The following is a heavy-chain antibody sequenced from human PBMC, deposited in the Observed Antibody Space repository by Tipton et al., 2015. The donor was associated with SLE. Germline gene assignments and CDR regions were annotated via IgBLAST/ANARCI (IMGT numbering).Heavy chain of an antibody. J-gene: IGHJ6*03. V-gene: IGHV4-59*01. D-gene: IGHD3-22*01. CDR1: GVSISHWC. CDR2: VCYSGTT. Sequence: GLVKPSETLSVNCTVSGVSISHWCWNWIRQPPGKGLEWIGYVCYSGTTKYNPSLKSRVTISPDTSKNQFSLRLTSATAADTAVYYCARVGHGFDSSGYNSRYYYYMDVWGKGTTVTVSS. CDR3: ARVGHGFDSSGYNSRYYYYMDV.